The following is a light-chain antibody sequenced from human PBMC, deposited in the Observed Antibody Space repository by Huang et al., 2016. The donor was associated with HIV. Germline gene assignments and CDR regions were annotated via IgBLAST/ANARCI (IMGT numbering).Light chain of an antibody. Sequence: DIQLTQSPSTLSASVGDRVTITCRASQGVSNWLAWYQQKPGKAPNLLIYKTSSLESGVPSRFSGIGSGTVFALTISSLQPDDFATYYCQQYNSYPWTFGQGTRVDIK. J-gene: IGKJ1*01. CDR3: QQYNSYPWT. CDR1: QGVSNW. CDR2: KTS. V-gene: IGKV1-5*03.